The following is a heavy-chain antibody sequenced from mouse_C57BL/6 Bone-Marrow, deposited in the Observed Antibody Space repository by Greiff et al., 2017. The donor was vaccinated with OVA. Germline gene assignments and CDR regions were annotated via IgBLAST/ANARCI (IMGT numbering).Heavy chain of an antibody. CDR2: IDPNSGGT. J-gene: IGHJ2*01. V-gene: IGHV1-72*01. D-gene: IGHD1-1*01. CDR1: GYTFTSYW. CDR3: ARTYYYGSSYYFDY. Sequence: QVQLQQPGAELVKPGASVKLSCKASGYTFTSYWMHWVKQRPGRGLEWIGRIDPNSGGTKYTEKFKSKATLTVDKPSSTSYMQLSSLTSEDSAFYYCARTYYYGSSYYFDYWGQGTTLTVSS.